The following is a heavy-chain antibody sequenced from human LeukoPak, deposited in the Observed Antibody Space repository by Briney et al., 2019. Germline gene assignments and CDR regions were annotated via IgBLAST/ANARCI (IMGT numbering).Heavy chain of an antibody. V-gene: IGHV3-48*03. CDR2: ISSSGSTI. CDR1: EFSVGSNY. CDR3: AELGMIGGV. J-gene: IGHJ6*04. D-gene: IGHD3-10*02. Sequence: GGSLRLSCAASEFSVGSNYMTWVRQAPGKGLEWVSYISSSGSTIYYADSVKGRFTISRDNAKNSLYLQMNSLRAEDTAVYYCAELGMIGGVWGKGTTVTISS.